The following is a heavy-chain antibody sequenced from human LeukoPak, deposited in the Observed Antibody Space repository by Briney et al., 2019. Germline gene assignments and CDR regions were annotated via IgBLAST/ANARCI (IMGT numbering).Heavy chain of an antibody. CDR1: GGSFSGYY. D-gene: IGHD6-6*01. Sequence: SETLSLTCAVYGGSFSGYYWSWIRQPPGKGLEWIGEINHSGSTNYNPSLKSRVTISVDTSKNQFSLKLSSVTAADTAVYYCARGPRLRARHAGYMDVWGKGTTVTVSS. CDR2: INHSGST. J-gene: IGHJ6*03. V-gene: IGHV4-34*01. CDR3: ARGPRLRARHAGYMDV.